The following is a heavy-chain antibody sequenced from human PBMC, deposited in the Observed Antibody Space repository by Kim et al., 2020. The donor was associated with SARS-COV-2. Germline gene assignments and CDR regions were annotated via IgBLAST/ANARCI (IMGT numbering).Heavy chain of an antibody. CDR3: ARARGGSYYYGMDV. J-gene: IGHJ6*02. D-gene: IGHD1-26*01. Sequence: ADSVKGRFTISRDNSKNTLYLQMNSPRAEDTAVYYCARARGGSYYYGMDVWGQGTTVTVSS. V-gene: IGHV3-30*01.